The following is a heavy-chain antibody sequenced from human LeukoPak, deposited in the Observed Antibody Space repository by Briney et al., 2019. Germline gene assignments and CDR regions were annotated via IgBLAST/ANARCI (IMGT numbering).Heavy chain of an antibody. CDR2: IYSGGST. CDR3: ARGSSF. Sequence: GGSLRLSCAASGFTFSTYGMHWVRQAPGKGLEWVSVIYSGGSTYYADSVKGRFTISGDNSKNTLYLQMNSLRAEDTAVYYCARGSSFWGQGTLVTVSS. CDR1: GFTFSTYG. J-gene: IGHJ4*02. V-gene: IGHV3-NL1*01.